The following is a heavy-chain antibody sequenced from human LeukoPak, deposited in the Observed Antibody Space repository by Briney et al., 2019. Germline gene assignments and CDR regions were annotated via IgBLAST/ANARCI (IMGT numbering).Heavy chain of an antibody. CDR2: IKSKTDGGTT. D-gene: IGHD6-13*01. Sequence: PGGSLRLSCAASGFTFSNAWMNWVRQAPGKGLEWVGRIKSKTDGGTTDYAAPVKGRFTISRDNSKNTLYLQMNSLRAEDTAVYYCAKDSLKYSSSWENWFDPWGQGTLVTVSS. V-gene: IGHV3-15*07. J-gene: IGHJ5*02. CDR3: AKDSLKYSSSWENWFDP. CDR1: GFTFSNAW.